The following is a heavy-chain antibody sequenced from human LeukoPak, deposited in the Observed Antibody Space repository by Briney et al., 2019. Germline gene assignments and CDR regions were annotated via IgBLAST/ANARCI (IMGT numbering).Heavy chain of an antibody. CDR2: ISSSSSYI. CDR1: GFTFSSYS. D-gene: IGHD1-26*01. Sequence: VGSLRLSCAASGFTFSSYSMNWVRQAPGKGLEWVSSISSSSSYIYYADSVKGRFTISRDNAKNSLYLQMNSLRAEDTAVNYCARDTTPRFYMDVWGKGTTVTVSS. CDR3: ARDTTPRFYMDV. J-gene: IGHJ6*03. V-gene: IGHV3-21*01.